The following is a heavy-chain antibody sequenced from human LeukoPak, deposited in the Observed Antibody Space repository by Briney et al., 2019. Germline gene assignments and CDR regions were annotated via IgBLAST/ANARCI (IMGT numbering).Heavy chain of an antibody. CDR3: ARDRYYYYYGMDV. J-gene: IGHJ6*02. CDR2: ISGYNGNT. Sequence: ASVKVSCKASGYTFSSYGINWVRQAPGQGLEWMGWISGYNGNTNYAQKFQGRVTMTTDTSTSTAYMDLRSLRSDDTAVYYCARDRYYYYYGMDVWGQGTTVTVSS. V-gene: IGHV1-18*01. CDR1: GYTFSSYG.